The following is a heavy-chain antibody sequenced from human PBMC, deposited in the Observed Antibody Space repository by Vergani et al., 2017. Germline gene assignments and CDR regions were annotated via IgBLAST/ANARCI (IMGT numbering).Heavy chain of an antibody. D-gene: IGHD6-19*01. Sequence: EVQLLESGGGLVQPGGSLRLSCAASGFTFSSYAMSWVRQAPGKGLEWVSAISGSGGSTYYADSVKGRFTISRDNSKNTLYLQMDSLRAEDTAVYYCGDSSGLIYYFDFGGQGTLVTVSS. CDR2: ISGSGGST. V-gene: IGHV3-23*01. CDR1: GFTFSSYA. CDR3: GDSSGLIYYFDF. J-gene: IGHJ4*02.